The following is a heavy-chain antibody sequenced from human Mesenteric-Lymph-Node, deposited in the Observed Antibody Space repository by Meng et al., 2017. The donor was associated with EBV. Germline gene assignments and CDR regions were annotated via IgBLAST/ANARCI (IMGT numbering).Heavy chain of an antibody. D-gene: IGHD4-17*01. J-gene: IGHJ5*02. CDR1: GYSFTGYH. V-gene: IGHV1-2*06. CDR3: ARLTTVTPNWFDP. CDR2: INPDSGGT. Sequence: VKLVQSGPEWKKPGASVKVSCKASGYSFTGYHMHWVRQAPGQGLEWMGRINPDSGGTNYAQKFQGRVTMTRDTSISTAYMELSGPRSDDTAVYYCARLTTVTPNWFDPWGQGTLVTVSS.